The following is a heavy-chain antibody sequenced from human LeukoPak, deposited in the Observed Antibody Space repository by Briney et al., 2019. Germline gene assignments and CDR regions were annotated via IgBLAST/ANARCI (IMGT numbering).Heavy chain of an antibody. Sequence: ASVKVSCKASGYTFTGYYMHWVRQAPGQGLEWMGWNNPNSGGTNYAQKFQGRVTMTRDTSISTAYMELSRLRSDDTAVYYCARDRVLLWFGEYDWGQGTLVTVSS. V-gene: IGHV1-2*02. D-gene: IGHD3-10*01. CDR2: NNPNSGGT. J-gene: IGHJ4*02. CDR3: ARDRVLLWFGEYD. CDR1: GYTFTGYY.